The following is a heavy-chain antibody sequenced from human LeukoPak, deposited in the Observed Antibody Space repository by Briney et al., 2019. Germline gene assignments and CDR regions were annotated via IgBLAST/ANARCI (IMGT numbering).Heavy chain of an antibody. CDR2: INPNSGDT. Sequence: ASVKVSCKASGYTFTDYYINWVRQAPGQGLEWMGWINPNSGDTNYAQKFQDRVTMTRDTSISTAYIELNLLRSDDTAVYYCARADSGSYRGFDYWGQGTLVTVSS. CDR1: GYTFTDYY. V-gene: IGHV1-2*02. CDR3: ARADSGSYRGFDY. D-gene: IGHD1-26*01. J-gene: IGHJ4*02.